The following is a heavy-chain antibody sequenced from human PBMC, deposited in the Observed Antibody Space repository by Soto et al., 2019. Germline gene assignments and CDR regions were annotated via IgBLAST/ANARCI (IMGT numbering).Heavy chain of an antibody. J-gene: IGHJ4*02. V-gene: IGHV1-69*02. CDR2: IIPILGIT. CDR1: GDTFSSYS. Sequence: QVHLVQSGAEVEKPGSSVKVSCKASGDTFSSYSFTWVRQAPGQGLEWMGRIIPILGITNYAQKFQGRVTITPDKSPSTAHNEVSRPRSEDTARYYFSTKKDSSFEYWGQGTLGNLPS. D-gene: IGHD3-3*01. CDR3: STKKDSSFEY.